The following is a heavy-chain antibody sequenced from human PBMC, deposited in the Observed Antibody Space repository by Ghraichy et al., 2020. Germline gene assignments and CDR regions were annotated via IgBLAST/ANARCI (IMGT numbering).Heavy chain of an antibody. CDR2: ISGSGGST. J-gene: IGHJ4*02. CDR1: GFTFSSYA. CDR3: AKGPRGYCSGGSCHFDY. Sequence: LSLTCAASGFTFSSYAISWVRQAPGKGLEWVSAISGSGGSTYYADSVKGRFTISRDNSKNTLYLQMNSLRAEDTAVYYCAKGPRGYCSGGSCHFDYWGQGTLVTVSS. D-gene: IGHD2-15*01. V-gene: IGHV3-23*01.